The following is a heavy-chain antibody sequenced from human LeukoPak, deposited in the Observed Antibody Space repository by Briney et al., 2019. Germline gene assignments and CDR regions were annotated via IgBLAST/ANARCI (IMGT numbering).Heavy chain of an antibody. J-gene: IGHJ4*02. CDR3: ARLFGGVTTSDF. V-gene: IGHV3-7*01. D-gene: IGHD3-10*01. CDR2: IWPDGGEE. Sequence: GGSLRLSCAASGFRFRFYYMSWVRQGPGKGLEGVATIWPDGGEERYVDSVRGRFSISRDNAKSFLYLQMNGLSVEDTAVYFCARLFGGVTTSDFWGQGALVTVSS. CDR1: GFRFRFYY.